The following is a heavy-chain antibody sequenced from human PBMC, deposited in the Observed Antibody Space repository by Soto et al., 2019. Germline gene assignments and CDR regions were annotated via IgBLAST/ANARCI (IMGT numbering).Heavy chain of an antibody. CDR3: ARRRGYSSGWYRKDY. J-gene: IGHJ4*02. D-gene: IGHD6-19*01. CDR1: GYTFTSYG. Sequence: QVQLVQSGAEVKKPGASVKVSCKASGYTFTSYGISWVRQAPGQGLEWMGWISAYNGNTNYAQKLQGRVTMTTDTSTSTADMKLRSLRSDDTAVYYCARRRGYSSGWYRKDYWGQGTLVTVSS. V-gene: IGHV1-18*04. CDR2: ISAYNGNT.